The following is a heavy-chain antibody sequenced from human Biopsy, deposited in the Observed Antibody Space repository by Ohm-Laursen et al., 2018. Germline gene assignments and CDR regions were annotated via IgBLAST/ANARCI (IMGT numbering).Heavy chain of an antibody. CDR3: VKQWGGYNFDS. V-gene: IGHV3-23*01. CDR1: GFTFHTYA. D-gene: IGHD1-14*01. J-gene: IGHJ5*01. Sequence: SLRLSCAASGFTFHTYAMNWVRQAPGKGLEWVAHIDVSDYNTYYADSVRGRFTISRDNSKQMVHLEINSLTADDTAVYYCVKQWGGYNFDSWGQGTVVTVSS. CDR2: IDVSDYNT.